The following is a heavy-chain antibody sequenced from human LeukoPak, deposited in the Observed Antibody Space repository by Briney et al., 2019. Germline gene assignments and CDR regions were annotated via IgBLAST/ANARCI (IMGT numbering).Heavy chain of an antibody. J-gene: IGHJ4*02. D-gene: IGHD3-3*01. Sequence: PSETLSLTCTVSGGSISSGDYYWSWIRQPPGKGLEWIGYIYYSGSTYYNPSLKSRVTISVDTSKNQFSLKLSSVTAADTAVYYCARVPLKSGYHPDQFDYWGQGTLVTVSS. CDR3: ARVPLKSGYHPDQFDY. CDR1: GGSISSGDYY. CDR2: IYYSGST. V-gene: IGHV4-30-4*08.